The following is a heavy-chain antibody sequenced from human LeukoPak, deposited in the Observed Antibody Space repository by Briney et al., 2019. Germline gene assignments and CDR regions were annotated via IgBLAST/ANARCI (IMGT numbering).Heavy chain of an antibody. CDR2: IYYSGST. J-gene: IGHJ3*02. CDR3: AGKPGETGVFDI. D-gene: IGHD1-14*01. V-gene: IGHV4-59*08. CDR1: GGSISSYY. Sequence: SETLSLTCTVSGGSISSYYWSWIRQPPGKGLEWIAYIYYSGSTNYNPSLKSRVTISVDTSKNQFSLKLSSVTAADTAVYYCAGKPGETGVFDIGAKGKRAPVFS.